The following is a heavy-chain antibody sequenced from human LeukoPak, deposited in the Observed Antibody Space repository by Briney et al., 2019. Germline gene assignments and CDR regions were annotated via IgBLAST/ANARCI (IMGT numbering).Heavy chain of an antibody. CDR1: GGSISNNY. CDR3: AGGFTHFDY. J-gene: IGHJ4*02. Sequence: SETLSLTCTVAGGSISNNYWGWVRQPPGKGLEWIGYIYYSGSTDYNPSLRSRVTISIDTSRSQFSLRLSSVTAADTALYYCAGGFTHFDYWGQGALVSVSS. V-gene: IGHV4-59*01. CDR2: IYYSGST. D-gene: IGHD3-16*01.